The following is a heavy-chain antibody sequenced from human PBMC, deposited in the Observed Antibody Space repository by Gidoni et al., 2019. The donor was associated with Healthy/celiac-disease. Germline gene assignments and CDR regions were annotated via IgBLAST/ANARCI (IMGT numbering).Heavy chain of an antibody. Sequence: QLQLQASGPGLVKPSEPLSLPCTVPGGSISRRRYYWVWTRQPPGKGLEWIVSIYSSGTTYYNPSLKSRVTIAVDTSKNQFSLKLSSVTAADTAVYYCAAPPTYYDFWSGYYVRLDYYYGMDVWGQGTTVTVSS. CDR1: GGSISRRRYY. J-gene: IGHJ6*02. V-gene: IGHV4-39*01. CDR2: IYSSGTT. CDR3: AAPPTYYDFWSGYYVRLDYYYGMDV. D-gene: IGHD3-3*01.